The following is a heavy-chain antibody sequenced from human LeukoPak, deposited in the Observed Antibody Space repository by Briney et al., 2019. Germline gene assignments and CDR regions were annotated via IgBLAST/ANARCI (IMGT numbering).Heavy chain of an antibody. Sequence: GASVEVSCKASGGTFSSYAISWVRQAPGQGLEWMGGIIPIFGTANYAQKFQGRVTITTDESTSTAYMELSSLRSEDTAVYYCARDSDPETGRYAFDIWGQGTMVTVSS. CDR2: IIPIFGTA. CDR3: ARDSDPETGRYAFDI. J-gene: IGHJ3*02. V-gene: IGHV1-69*05. D-gene: IGHD3-9*01. CDR1: GGTFSSYA.